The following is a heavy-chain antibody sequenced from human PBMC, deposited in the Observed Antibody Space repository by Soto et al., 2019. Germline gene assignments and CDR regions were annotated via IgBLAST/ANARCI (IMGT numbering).Heavy chain of an antibody. Sequence: ASVKVSCKASGYTFTSYDINWVRQATGQGLEWMGWMNPNSGNTGYAQKFQGRVTMTRNTSISTAYMELSSLRSEDTAVYYCAREGYYYGSGTSSAVYYYYGMDVWGQGTTVTVSS. V-gene: IGHV1-8*01. J-gene: IGHJ6*02. CDR2: MNPNSGNT. D-gene: IGHD3-10*01. CDR3: AREGYYYGSGTSSAVYYYYGMDV. CDR1: GYTFTSYD.